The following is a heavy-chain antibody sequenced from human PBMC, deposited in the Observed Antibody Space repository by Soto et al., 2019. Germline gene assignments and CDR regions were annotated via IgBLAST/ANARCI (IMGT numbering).Heavy chain of an antibody. D-gene: IGHD3-3*01. Sequence: GSGPTLVNPTQTLALTCTFSGFSLSTSGVGVGWIRQPPGKALEWLALIYWNDDKRYSPSLKSRLTITKDTSKNQVVPTMTNMDPVDTATYYCAHSPIRFLEWLSSDYWGKGTLVTVSS. V-gene: IGHV2-5*01. J-gene: IGHJ4*02. CDR3: AHSPIRFLEWLSSDY. CDR2: IYWNDDK. CDR1: GFSLSTSGVG.